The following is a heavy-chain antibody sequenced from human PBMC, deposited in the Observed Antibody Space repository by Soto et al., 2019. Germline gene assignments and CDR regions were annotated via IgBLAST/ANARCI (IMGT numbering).Heavy chain of an antibody. V-gene: IGHV6-1*01. CDR3: ARDLYYDFWSGFPRPFDY. J-gene: IGHJ4*02. D-gene: IGHD3-3*01. Sequence: SQTLSLTCAISGDSVSSNSAAWNWIRQSPSRGPEWLGRTYYRSKWYNDYAVSVNSRLPINTDTSKNQFSLQLNTVTPEDTAGYYCARDLYYDFWSGFPRPFDYWGQGTLVTVSS. CDR1: GDSVSSNSAA. CDR2: TYYRSKWYN.